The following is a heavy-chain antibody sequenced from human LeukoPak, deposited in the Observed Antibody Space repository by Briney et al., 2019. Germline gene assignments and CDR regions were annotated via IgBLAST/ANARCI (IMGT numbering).Heavy chain of an antibody. CDR1: GYTVTNYG. CDR3: ARDRRSSSSNSILFDY. V-gene: IGHV1-18*01. J-gene: IGHJ4*02. Sequence: ASVKVSCKASGYTVTNYGVSWVRQAPGQGLEWMGWIGAYNGNTNYAQKLQGRVTMTRDTSTSTAYMELRSLRSDDTAVYYCARDRRSSSSNSILFDYWGQGTVVTVSS. D-gene: IGHD6-6*01. CDR2: IGAYNGNT.